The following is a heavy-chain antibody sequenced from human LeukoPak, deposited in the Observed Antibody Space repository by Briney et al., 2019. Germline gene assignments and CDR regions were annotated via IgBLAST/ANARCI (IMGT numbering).Heavy chain of an antibody. D-gene: IGHD1-26*01. V-gene: IGHV1-2*06. Sequence: ASVKVSCKASAYTFTGYFMHWVRQAPGQGLEWMGRINPNSGGTNYAQNFQGRVTMTRDTSISTAYMDLSRLTSDDTAVYYCARDLSSTSNWELDYWGQGTLVTVSS. CDR3: ARDLSSTSNWELDY. CDR1: AYTFTGYF. CDR2: INPNSGGT. J-gene: IGHJ4*02.